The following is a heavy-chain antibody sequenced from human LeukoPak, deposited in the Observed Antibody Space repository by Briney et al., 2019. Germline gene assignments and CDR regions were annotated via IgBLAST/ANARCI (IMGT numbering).Heavy chain of an antibody. J-gene: IGHJ4*02. D-gene: IGHD2-15*01. CDR3: ARDQTPFY. CDR1: GFTFSSYY. CDR2: IKDDGSED. V-gene: IGHV3-7*01. Sequence: GGSLRLSCAASGFTFSSYYMTWVRQAPGKGLEWVATIKDDGSEDYYLDSVKGRFTISRDNAKSSMWLQMSSLRAEDTAVYYCARDQTPFYWGQGSLVTVSS.